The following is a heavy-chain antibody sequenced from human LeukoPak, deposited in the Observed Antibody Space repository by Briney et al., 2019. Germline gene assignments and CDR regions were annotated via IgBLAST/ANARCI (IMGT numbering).Heavy chain of an antibody. CDR3: ARVKACSGGSCYSRWFDP. Sequence: PSETLSLTCTASGGSISSSSYYWGWIRQPPGKGLEWIGSIYYSGSTYYNPSLKSRVTISVDTSKNQFSLKLSSVTAADTAVYYCARVKACSGGSCYSRWFDPWGQGTLVTVSS. CDR1: GGSISSSSYY. CDR2: IYYSGST. V-gene: IGHV4-39*07. D-gene: IGHD2-15*01. J-gene: IGHJ5*02.